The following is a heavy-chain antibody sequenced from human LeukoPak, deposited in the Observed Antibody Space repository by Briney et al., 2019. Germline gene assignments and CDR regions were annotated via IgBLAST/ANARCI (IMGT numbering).Heavy chain of an antibody. D-gene: IGHD6-25*01. CDR2: IKQDGSEK. Sequence: PGGSLRLSCAASGFTFSSHWMNWVRQAPGKGLEWVANIKQDGSEKYYVDSVKGRFTISRDNAKNSLYLQMNGLRAEDTAVYYCARDHTVGQRPTHFDNWGQGTLVTVSS. CDR1: GFTFSSHW. J-gene: IGHJ4*02. V-gene: IGHV3-7*01. CDR3: ARDHTVGQRPTHFDN.